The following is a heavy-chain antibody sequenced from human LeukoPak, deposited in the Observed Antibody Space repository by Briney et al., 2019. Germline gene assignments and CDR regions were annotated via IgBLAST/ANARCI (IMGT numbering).Heavy chain of an antibody. CDR2: INPNSGGT. D-gene: IGHD5-24*01. CDR1: GYTFTGYY. Sequence: ASVKVSCEASGYTFTGYYMHWVRQAPGQGLEWMGWINPNSGGTNYAQKFQGRVTMTRDTSISTAYMELSRLRSDDTAVYYCARTAYGKDGYNYDYWGQGTLVTVSS. V-gene: IGHV1-2*02. CDR3: ARTAYGKDGYNYDY. J-gene: IGHJ4*02.